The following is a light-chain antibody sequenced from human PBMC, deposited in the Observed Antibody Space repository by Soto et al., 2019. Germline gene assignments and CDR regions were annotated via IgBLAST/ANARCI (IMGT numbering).Light chain of an antibody. CDR3: QQYNNWPQT. Sequence: EIVLTQSPGTLSLSPGDRATLSCRASQNVSSSYLAWYQQKPGQAPRLLIYGASTRATGIPARFSGSGSGTEFTLTISSLQSEDFAVYYCQQYNNWPQTFGQGTKVDI. CDR1: QNVSSSY. CDR2: GAS. J-gene: IGKJ1*01. V-gene: IGKV3-15*01.